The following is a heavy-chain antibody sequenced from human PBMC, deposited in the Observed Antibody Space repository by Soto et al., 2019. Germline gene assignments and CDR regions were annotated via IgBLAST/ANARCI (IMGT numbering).Heavy chain of an antibody. CDR2: ISGSGGST. CDR1: GFTFSSYA. J-gene: IGHJ4*02. D-gene: IGHD3-3*01. Sequence: GGSLRLSCAASGFTFSSYAMSWVRQSPGKGLEWVSAISGSGGSTYYADSVKGRFTISRDNSKNTLYLQMNSLRAEDTAVYYCAKKDDFWSGFTDYWGQGTLVTVSS. V-gene: IGHV3-23*01. CDR3: AKKDDFWSGFTDY.